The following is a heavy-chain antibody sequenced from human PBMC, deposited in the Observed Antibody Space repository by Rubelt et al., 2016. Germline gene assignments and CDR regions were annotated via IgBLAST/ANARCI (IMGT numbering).Heavy chain of an antibody. D-gene: IGHD1-14*01. Sequence: EEQLVQSGAEVKEPGESLKISCKQSGYDFTDHWIGWVRQMPGKDLEWMGITQPGDSLTKYSPSFRGQVTISADKSITTAYLQWSVLRASDTAMYYCVRHNLWAVDIWGQGTMVTVSS. CDR1: GYDFTDHW. CDR2: TQPGDSLT. CDR3: VRHNLWAVDI. V-gene: IGHV5-51*01. J-gene: IGHJ3*02.